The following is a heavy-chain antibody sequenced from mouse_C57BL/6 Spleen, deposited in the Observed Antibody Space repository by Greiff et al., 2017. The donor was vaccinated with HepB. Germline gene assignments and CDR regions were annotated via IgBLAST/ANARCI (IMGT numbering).Heavy chain of an antibody. V-gene: IGHV1-82*01. D-gene: IGHD1-1*01. Sequence: QVQLQQSGPELVKPGASVKISCKASGYAFSSSWMNWVKRRPGKGLEWIGRIYPGDGDTNYNGKFKGKATLTADKSSSTAYMQLSSLTSEDSAVYFCARDYYGSSVYFDVWGTGTTVTVSS. CDR2: IYPGDGDT. J-gene: IGHJ1*03. CDR3: ARDYYGSSVYFDV. CDR1: GYAFSSSW.